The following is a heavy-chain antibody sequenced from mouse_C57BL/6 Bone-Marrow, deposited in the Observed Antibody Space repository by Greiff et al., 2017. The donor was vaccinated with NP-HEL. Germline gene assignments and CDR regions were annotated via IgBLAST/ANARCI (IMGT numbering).Heavy chain of an antibody. CDR3: ARDRGYDYSFDY. J-gene: IGHJ2*01. CDR2: IIYDGSST. D-gene: IGHD2-4*01. CDR1: GFTFSDYY. V-gene: IGHV5-16*01. Sequence: EVKLVESEGGLVQPGSSMKLSCTASGFTFSDYYMAWVRQVPEKGLEWVANIIYDGSSTSSLDSLKSRFLISRDSAKNILYLQMSSLKSEDTATYYCARDRGYDYSFDYWGQGTTLTVSS.